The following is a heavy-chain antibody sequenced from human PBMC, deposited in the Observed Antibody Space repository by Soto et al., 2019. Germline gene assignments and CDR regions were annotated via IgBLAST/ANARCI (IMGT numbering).Heavy chain of an antibody. V-gene: IGHV4-59*01. CDR2: IYYSGST. D-gene: IGHD3-3*01. CDR3: ARDIDFWSGYAMDV. CDR1: GGSISSYY. J-gene: IGHJ6*04. Sequence: KPSETLSLTCTVSGGSISSYYWSWIRQPPGKGLEWIGYIYYSGSTNYNPSLKSRVTISVDTSKNQFSLKLSSVTAADTAVYYCARDIDFWSGYAMDVWGKGTTVTVSS.